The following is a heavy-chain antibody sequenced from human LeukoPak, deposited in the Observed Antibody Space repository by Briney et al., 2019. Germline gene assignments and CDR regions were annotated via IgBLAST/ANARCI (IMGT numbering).Heavy chain of an antibody. V-gene: IGHV1-3*01. CDR2: INAGNGNT. J-gene: IGHJ1*01. CDR1: GYTFTSYG. CDR3: ARAETCSGGSCYLKSEYFQH. D-gene: IGHD2-15*01. Sequence: ASVKVSCKASGYTFTSYGISWVRQAPGQRLEWMGWINAGNGNTKYSQKFQGRVTITRDTSASTAYMELSSLRSEDTAVYYCARAETCSGGSCYLKSEYFQHWGQGTLVTVSS.